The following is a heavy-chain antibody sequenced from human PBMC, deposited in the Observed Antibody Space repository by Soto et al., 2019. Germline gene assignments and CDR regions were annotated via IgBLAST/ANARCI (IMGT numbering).Heavy chain of an antibody. CDR1: GYPFTNYA. D-gene: IGHD6-19*01. CDR3: ARDGVVWGASGWYDS. J-gene: IGHJ5*01. V-gene: IGHV1-3*01. Sequence: QVRLVQPGAEVTKPGASVKLSCEASGYPFTNYAIHWVRQAPGQRLEWMGWINAGNGDTAYSQKVQDRVTISKDKSASAVYIQVTSLRFEDTGIYYCARDGVVWGASGWYDSWGQGTLVTVSS. CDR2: INAGNGDT.